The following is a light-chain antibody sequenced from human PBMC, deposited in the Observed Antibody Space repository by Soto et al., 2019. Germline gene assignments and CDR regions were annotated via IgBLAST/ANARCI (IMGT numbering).Light chain of an antibody. CDR3: QQYGNFWT. V-gene: IGKV3-15*01. J-gene: IGKJ1*01. Sequence: EVVMTQSPATLSVSPGERATLSCRASQSVSSNLAWYQQKPGQAPRLLIYGASTRATGIPARFSGSGSGTDFTLTISRLEPEDFAVYYCQQYGNFWTFGQGQGGYQ. CDR2: GAS. CDR1: QSVSSN.